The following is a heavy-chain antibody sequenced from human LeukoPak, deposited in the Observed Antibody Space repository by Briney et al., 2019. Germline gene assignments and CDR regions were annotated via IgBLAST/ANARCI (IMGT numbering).Heavy chain of an antibody. CDR1: GYILSSYY. Sequence: ASVKVSCKASGYILSSYYMHWVRQAPGKGLEWMGIINPSGGRTDYAQKFQGRVTMTRDTSTSTVYMELNSLRSEDTALYYCARTYCGGDCNNRYFDYWGQGTLVTGSS. D-gene: IGHD2-21*02. CDR2: INPSGGRT. CDR3: ARTYCGGDCNNRYFDY. V-gene: IGHV1-46*01. J-gene: IGHJ4*02.